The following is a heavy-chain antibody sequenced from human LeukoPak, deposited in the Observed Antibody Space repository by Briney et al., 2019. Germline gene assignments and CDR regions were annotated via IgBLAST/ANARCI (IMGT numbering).Heavy chain of an antibody. CDR1: GFTFSSYA. J-gene: IGHJ4*02. CDR3: AKDLIMLVVVTTTTRGDY. Sequence: GASLRLSCAASGFTFSSYAMSWVRQAPGKGLEWVSAISGSGGSTYYADSVKGRFTISRDNSKNTLYLQMNSLRAEDTAVYYCAKDLIMLVVVTTTTRGDYGGQGTLVSVSS. D-gene: IGHD3-22*01. V-gene: IGHV3-23*01. CDR2: ISGSGGST.